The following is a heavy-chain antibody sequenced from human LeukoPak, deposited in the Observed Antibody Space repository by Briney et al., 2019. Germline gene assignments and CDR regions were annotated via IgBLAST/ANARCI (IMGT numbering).Heavy chain of an antibody. CDR1: GGSISSSSYY. V-gene: IGHV4-39*01. CDR3: ARVIAAAGTRWFDP. D-gene: IGHD6-13*01. Sequence: NTSETLSLTCTVSGGSISSSSYYWGWIRQPPGKGLEWIGSIYYSGSTYYNPSLKSRVTISVDTSKNQFSLKLSSVTAADTAVYYCARVIAAAGTRWFDPWGQGTLVTVSS. CDR2: IYYSGST. J-gene: IGHJ5*02.